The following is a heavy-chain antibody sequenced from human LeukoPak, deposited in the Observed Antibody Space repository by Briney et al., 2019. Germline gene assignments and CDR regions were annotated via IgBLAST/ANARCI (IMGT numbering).Heavy chain of an antibody. J-gene: IGHJ6*03. V-gene: IGHV4-59*01. CDR1: RDSISIYY. CDR2: ISYSGST. CDR3: ARDGPPGSYYYYMDV. Sequence: SETLSVTCAVSRDSISIYYWSWIRQPAGEEVEGSGYISYSGSTNYNPHLTSRVTISVDTSKNQFSLKLSSVTAADTAVDYCARDGPPGSYYYYMDVWGKGTTVTVSS.